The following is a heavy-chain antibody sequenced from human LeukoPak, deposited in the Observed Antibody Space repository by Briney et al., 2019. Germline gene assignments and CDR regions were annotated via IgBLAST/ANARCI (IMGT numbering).Heavy chain of an antibody. Sequence: PGGSLRLSCAASGFTFSSYNMNWVRQAPGKGLERGSSISGSGNYIFYADSVKGRFTISRDNAKNSLYLQMNSLRAEDTAVYYCASRWSRSNDAFDIWGQGTMVTVSS. CDR2: ISGSGNYI. J-gene: IGHJ3*02. CDR3: ASRWSRSNDAFDI. D-gene: IGHD5-24*01. CDR1: GFTFSSYN. V-gene: IGHV3-21*01.